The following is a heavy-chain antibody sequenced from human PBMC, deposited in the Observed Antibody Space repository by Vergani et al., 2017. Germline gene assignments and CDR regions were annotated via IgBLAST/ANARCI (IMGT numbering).Heavy chain of an antibody. CDR3: ARTGEWMRSNNRPPDYVFALDF. J-gene: IGHJ6*02. V-gene: IGHV3-21*02. CDR2: ISSSSAYI. D-gene: IGHD3-10*01. CDR1: GISFSNYT. Sequence: EAQLVESGGGAVKPGGSLRLSCTASGISFSNYTINWVRQAPGKGLEWVASISSSSAYIDYVDSIKGRFTISRDNAKRSVFLQMNSLRAEDTAVYYCARTGEWMRSNNRPPDYVFALDFWGQGTTVIVSS.